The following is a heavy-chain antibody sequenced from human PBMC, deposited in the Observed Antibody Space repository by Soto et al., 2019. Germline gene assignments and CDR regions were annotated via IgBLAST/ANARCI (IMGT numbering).Heavy chain of an antibody. CDR2: ISSSSSYI. V-gene: IGHV3-21*01. CDR1: GFTFSSYS. CDR3: ARDLGELFERFDY. Sequence: GESLKISCAASGFTFSSYSMNWVRQAPGKGLEWVSSISSSSSYIYYADSVKGRFTISRDNAKNSLYLQMNSLRAEDTAVYYCARDLGELFERFDYWGQGTLVTVSS. D-gene: IGHD3-16*01. J-gene: IGHJ4*02.